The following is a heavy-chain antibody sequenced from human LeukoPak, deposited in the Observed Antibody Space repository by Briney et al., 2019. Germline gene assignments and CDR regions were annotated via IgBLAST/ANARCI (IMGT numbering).Heavy chain of an antibody. CDR1: GFTFSSYS. Sequence: GGSLRLSCAASGFTFSSYSMNWVRQAPGKGLEWVSYISSSSSTIYYADSVKGRFTISRDNAKNSPYLQMNSLRAEDTAVYYCARELKQQLGLWYFDCWGQGTLVTVSS. D-gene: IGHD6-13*01. CDR3: ARELKQQLGLWYFDC. V-gene: IGHV3-48*01. J-gene: IGHJ4*02. CDR2: ISSSSSTI.